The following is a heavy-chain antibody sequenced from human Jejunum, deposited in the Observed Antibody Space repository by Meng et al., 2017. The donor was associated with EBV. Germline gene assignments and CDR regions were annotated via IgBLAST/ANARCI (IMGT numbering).Heavy chain of an antibody. V-gene: IGHV2-5*02. CDR2: IYWDNDK. D-gene: IGHD3-16*01. J-gene: IGHJ4*02. Sequence: QITLKESGPTLVIPTQTLTLTCTLSGFSISTNGVGGGWIRQLPGKAPEWLALIYWDNDKFYNPSLKSRLTIAKDTSKNQVVLTVTSMDPVDTAIYYCAHRRYLRGSWSFGDFDYWGQGTLVTVSS. CDR1: GFSISTNGVG. CDR3: AHRRYLRGSWSFGDFDY.